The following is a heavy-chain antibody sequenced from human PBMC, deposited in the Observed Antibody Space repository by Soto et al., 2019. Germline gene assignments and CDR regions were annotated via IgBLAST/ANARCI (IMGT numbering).Heavy chain of an antibody. CDR2: ISYDGSNK. CDR1: GFTFSSYG. Sequence: GGSLRLSCAASGFTFSSYGMHWVRQAPGKGLEWVAVISYDGSNKYYADSVKGRFTISRDNSKNTLYLQMNSLRAEDTAVYYCAKDMTSMDYDFWSGYMDYWGQGTLVTVSS. D-gene: IGHD3-3*01. J-gene: IGHJ4*02. V-gene: IGHV3-30*18. CDR3: AKDMTSMDYDFWSGYMDY.